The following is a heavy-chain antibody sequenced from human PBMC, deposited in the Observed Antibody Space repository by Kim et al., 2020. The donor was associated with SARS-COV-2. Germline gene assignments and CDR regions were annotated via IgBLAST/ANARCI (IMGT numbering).Heavy chain of an antibody. CDR3: TTHFETIDFWSGYYDY. J-gene: IGHJ4*02. Sequence: PVKGRFTISRDDTKNTRYLQMNSLKTEDTAVYYCTTHFETIDFWSGYYDYWGQGTLVTVSS. V-gene: IGHV3-15*01. D-gene: IGHD3-3*01.